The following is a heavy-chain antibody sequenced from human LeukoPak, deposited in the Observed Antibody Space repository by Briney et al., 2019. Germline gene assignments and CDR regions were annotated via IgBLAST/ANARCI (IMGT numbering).Heavy chain of an antibody. D-gene: IGHD6-19*01. CDR3: ARGSRAAVAGHPLYDY. V-gene: IGHV1-18*01. Sequence: GASVKVSCKAFGYTFTSYGISWVRQAPGQGLEWMGWISAYNGNTNYAQKLQGRVTMTTDTSTSTAYMELRSLRSDDTAVYYCARGSRAAVAGHPLYDYWGQGTLVTVSS. CDR1: GYTFTSYG. J-gene: IGHJ4*02. CDR2: ISAYNGNT.